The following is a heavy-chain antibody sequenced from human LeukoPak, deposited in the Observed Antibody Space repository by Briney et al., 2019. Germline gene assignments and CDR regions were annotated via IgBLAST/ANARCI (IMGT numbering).Heavy chain of an antibody. Sequence: PGGSLRLSCAASGFTFSSYWMTWVRQAPGKGLEWVANIKEDGSDRYYVDSVKGRFTISRDNTKNSLYLQMNSLRAEDTAVYYCARYRRYFDWLFPFDYWGQGTLVTVSS. CDR2: IKEDGSDR. J-gene: IGHJ4*02. CDR1: GFTFSSYW. V-gene: IGHV3-7*01. D-gene: IGHD3-9*01. CDR3: ARYRRYFDWLFPFDY.